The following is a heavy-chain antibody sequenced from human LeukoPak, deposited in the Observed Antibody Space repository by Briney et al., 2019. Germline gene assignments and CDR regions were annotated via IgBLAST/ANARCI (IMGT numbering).Heavy chain of an antibody. CDR3: ARLVTGRTNWFDP. J-gene: IGHJ5*02. V-gene: IGHV4-59*08. CDR2: IYYSGST. D-gene: IGHD1-14*01. CDR1: GGSISTYY. Sequence: SETLSLTCTVSGGSISTYYWSWIRQPPGKGLEWIGYIYYSGSTNYNPSLKSRVTISVDTSKNQFSLKLSSVTAADTAVYYCARLVTGRTNWFDPWGQGTLVTVSS.